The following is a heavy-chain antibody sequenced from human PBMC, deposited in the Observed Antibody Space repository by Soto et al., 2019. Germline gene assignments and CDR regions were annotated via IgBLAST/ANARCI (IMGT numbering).Heavy chain of an antibody. CDR1: GGSISSYY. CDR3: AREAMVREMGVLAFDI. V-gene: IGHV4-59*01. Sequence: PSETLSLTCTVSGGSISSYYWSWIRQPPGKGLEWIGYIYYSGSTNYNPSLKSRVTISVDTSKNQFSLKLSSVTAADTAVYYCAREAMVREMGVLAFDIWGQGTMVTVSS. D-gene: IGHD3-10*01. J-gene: IGHJ3*02. CDR2: IYYSGST.